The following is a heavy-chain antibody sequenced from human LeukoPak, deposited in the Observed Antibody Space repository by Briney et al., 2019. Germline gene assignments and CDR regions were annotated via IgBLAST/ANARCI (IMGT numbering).Heavy chain of an antibody. V-gene: IGHV4-30-4*01. Sequence: ASETLSLTCTVSGGSISSGDFHWSWIRQPPGKGLEWIGYIYYSGSTFYNPSLKSRLTISLDTSKNQFSLNLTSVTAADTAVYYCARARLLWFGEFLHWGQGTPVTVSP. CDR3: ARARLLWFGEFLH. CDR2: IYYSGST. CDR1: GGSISSGDFH. J-gene: IGHJ4*02. D-gene: IGHD3-10*01.